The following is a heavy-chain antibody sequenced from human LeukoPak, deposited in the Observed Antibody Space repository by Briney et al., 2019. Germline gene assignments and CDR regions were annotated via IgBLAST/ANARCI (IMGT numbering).Heavy chain of an antibody. Sequence: SETLSLTCTVSGYSISSGYYWGWIRQPPGKGLECIGSIYHSGNTYYNPSLKSRVTISVDTSKNQFSLKLSSVTAADTAVYYCARVPAYYYYYYMDVWGKGTTVTVSS. CDR2: IYHSGNT. V-gene: IGHV4-38-2*02. J-gene: IGHJ6*03. CDR1: GYSISSGYY. CDR3: ARVPAYYYYYYMDV.